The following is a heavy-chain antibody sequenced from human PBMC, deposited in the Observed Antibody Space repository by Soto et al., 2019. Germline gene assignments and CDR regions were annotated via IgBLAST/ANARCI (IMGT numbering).Heavy chain of an antibody. Sequence: QVQLVQSGAEVKKPGSSVKVSCKASGGTFNYYPFSWVRQAPGQGLEWMGRIVPTLGIGQVEQKFQGRVTITADKTTSTAYMEVTSLRSEDKALYYFARGMVVVAARDSGAVDIWGQGTMVRVSS. J-gene: IGHJ3*02. CDR1: GGTFNYYP. CDR3: ARGMVVVAARDSGAVDI. V-gene: IGHV1-69*02. D-gene: IGHD2-15*01. CDR2: IVPTLGIG.